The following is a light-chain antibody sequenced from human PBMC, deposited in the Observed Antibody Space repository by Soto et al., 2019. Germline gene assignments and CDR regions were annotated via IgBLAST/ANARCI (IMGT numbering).Light chain of an antibody. CDR1: HDITSY. CDR3: QKCEYLPI. Sequence: DIQMNQSPSSLSASVGDRVTITCQASHDITSYLNWYQHKPGKAPKLLIYDASILEAGVTSRFSGSGSGTDFTFSISSLQPEDVATDYVQKCEYLPIFGPGTTVDFK. CDR2: DAS. J-gene: IGKJ3*01. V-gene: IGKV1-33*01.